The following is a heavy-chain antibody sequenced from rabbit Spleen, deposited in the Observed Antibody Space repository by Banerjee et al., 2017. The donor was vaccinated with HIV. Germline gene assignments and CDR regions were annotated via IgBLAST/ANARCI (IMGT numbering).Heavy chain of an antibody. CDR3: ARVSETSGWGEDL. CDR1: GVSLNDKDV. D-gene: IGHD4-1*01. V-gene: IGHV1S45*01. CDR2: INIVTGKS. J-gene: IGHJ6*01. Sequence: QEQLVESGGGLVQPGASLTLTCIASGVSLNDKDVMCWVRQAPGKGLEWIACINIVTGKSVYASWAKGRLIMSRTSSTTVTLQMTSLTVADTATYFCARVSETSGWGEDLWGPGTLVTVS.